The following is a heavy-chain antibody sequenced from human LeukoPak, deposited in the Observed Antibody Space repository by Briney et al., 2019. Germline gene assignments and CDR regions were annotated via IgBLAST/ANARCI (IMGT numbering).Heavy chain of an antibody. V-gene: IGHV1-24*01. CDR2: FDLEDGET. CDR3: ATPVRSIVVVPAAPQNYYYYGMDV. D-gene: IGHD2-2*01. J-gene: IGHJ6*02. Sequence: ASVKVSCKVSGYTHTELSMHWVRQAHGEGLEWMGGFDLEDGETIYAQKIQGRVTMTEDTSTDTAYMELSSLRSEDTAVYYCATPVRSIVVVPAAPQNYYYYGMDVWGQGTTVTVSS. CDR1: GYTHTELS.